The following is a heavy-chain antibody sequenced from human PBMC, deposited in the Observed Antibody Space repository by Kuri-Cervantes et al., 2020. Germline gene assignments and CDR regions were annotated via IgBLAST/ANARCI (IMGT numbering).Heavy chain of an antibody. CDR3: ARAAAGPRYFQH. V-gene: IGHV4-38-2*01. CDR2: IYHSGST. D-gene: IGHD6-13*01. CDR1: GYSISSGYY. Sequence: SETLSLTCAVSGYSISSGYYWGWIRQPPGKGLEWIGSIYHSGSTYYNPSLKSRVTISVDTSKNQFSLKLSSVTAADTAVYYCARAAAGPRYFQHWGQGTLVTVSS. J-gene: IGHJ1*01.